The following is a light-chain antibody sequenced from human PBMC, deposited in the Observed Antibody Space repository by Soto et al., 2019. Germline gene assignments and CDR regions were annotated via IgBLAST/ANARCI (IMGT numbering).Light chain of an antibody. CDR2: EVS. CDR3: SSYSGTNYHYV. Sequence: QSALTQPPSASGSFGQSVTISCTGTSSDVGGYDYVSWYQQHPGKAPKLMIYEVSERPSGVPDRFSGSKSGSTASLTVSGLQADDEADYYCSSYSGTNYHYVFGTGTKVTVL. CDR1: SSDVGGYDY. V-gene: IGLV2-8*01. J-gene: IGLJ1*01.